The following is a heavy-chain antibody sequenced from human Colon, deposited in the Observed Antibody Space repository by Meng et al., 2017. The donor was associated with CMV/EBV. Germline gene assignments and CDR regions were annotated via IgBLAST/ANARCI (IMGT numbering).Heavy chain of an antibody. D-gene: IGHD5/OR15-5a*01. CDR1: GFTFSSYW. Sequence: GGSLRLSCAASGFTFSSYWMSWVRQAPGKGLEWVANIKQDGSEKYYVDSVKGRFTISRDNAKNSLYLQMNSLRAEDTAVYFCVTLIGLPCLWGQGTQVTVSS. J-gene: IGHJ4*02. V-gene: IGHV3-7*01. CDR3: VTLIGLPCL. CDR2: IKQDGSEK.